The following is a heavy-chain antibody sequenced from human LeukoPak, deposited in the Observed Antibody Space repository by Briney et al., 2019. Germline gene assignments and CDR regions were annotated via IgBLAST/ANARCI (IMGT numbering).Heavy chain of an antibody. Sequence: GGSLRLSCAASGFTFSSYEMNWVRQAPGKGLEWVSYISSSGSTIYYADSVKGRFTISRDNAKNSLYLQMNSLRAEDTAFYYCARGFISSGWSRNFDYWGQGTLVTVSS. CDR1: GFTFSSYE. D-gene: IGHD6-19*01. V-gene: IGHV3-48*03. J-gene: IGHJ4*02. CDR2: ISSSGSTI. CDR3: ARGFISSGWSRNFDY.